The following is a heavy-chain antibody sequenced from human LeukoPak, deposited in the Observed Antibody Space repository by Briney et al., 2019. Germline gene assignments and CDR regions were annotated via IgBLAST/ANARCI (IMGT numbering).Heavy chain of an antibody. CDR1: GFTFSSYS. CDR2: ISSSSSYI. J-gene: IGHJ4*02. D-gene: IGHD3-22*01. Sequence: GGSLRLSCAASGFTFSSYSMNWVRQAPGKGLEWVSSISSSSSYIYYADSVKGRFTISRDNAKNSLYLQMNSLRAEDTAVYYCAREIYYYDSSGYPHFDYWGQGTLVTVSS. CDR3: AREIYYYDSSGYPHFDY. V-gene: IGHV3-21*04.